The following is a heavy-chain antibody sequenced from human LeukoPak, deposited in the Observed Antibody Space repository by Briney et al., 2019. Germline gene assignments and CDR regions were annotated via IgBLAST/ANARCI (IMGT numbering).Heavy chain of an antibody. J-gene: IGHJ6*03. CDR3: ARDAPGGLHMDV. V-gene: IGHV1-69*13. D-gene: IGHD1-26*01. CDR2: ITLIFGAA. CDR1: GGTFSSYA. Sequence: SVKVSCKASGGTFSSYAISWVRQAPGQGLEWMGGITLIFGAATYAQKFQGRVTITADVSTSTAYMELSSLRSEDTAVYYCARDAPGGLHMDVWGKGTTVTVSS.